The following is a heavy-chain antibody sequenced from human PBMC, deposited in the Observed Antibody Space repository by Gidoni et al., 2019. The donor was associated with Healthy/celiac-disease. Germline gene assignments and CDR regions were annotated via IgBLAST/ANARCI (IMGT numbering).Heavy chain of an antibody. Sequence: QVQLVAPGGGVVQPGWSLRLSCAASGSPFSSYGTPWVRQAPGKGLEWVAVISYDGSNKYYADSVEGRFTISRDNSKNTLYLQMDGLRAEDTAVYDCAKALLDCSGGSCYSSYGMDVWGKGTTVTVSS. CDR1: GSPFSSYG. CDR2: ISYDGSNK. D-gene: IGHD2-15*01. V-gene: IGHV3-30*18. CDR3: AKALLDCSGGSCYSSYGMDV. J-gene: IGHJ6*04.